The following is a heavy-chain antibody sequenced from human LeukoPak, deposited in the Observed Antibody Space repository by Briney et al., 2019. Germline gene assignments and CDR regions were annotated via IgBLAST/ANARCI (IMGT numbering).Heavy chain of an antibody. CDR1: GFTFSSYW. J-gene: IGHJ4*02. CDR3: AKDYYGSGSQ. V-gene: IGHV3-74*01. CDR2: INIDGSST. Sequence: PGGSLRLSCAASGFTFSSYWMHWVRQAPGKGLVWVSRINIDGSSTSYADSVKGRFTISRDNAKNSLYLQMNSLRAEDTALYYCAKDYYGSGSQWGQGTLVTVSS. D-gene: IGHD3-10*01.